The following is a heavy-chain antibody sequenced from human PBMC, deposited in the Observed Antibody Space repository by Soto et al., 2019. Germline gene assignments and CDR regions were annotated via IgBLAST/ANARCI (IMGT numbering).Heavy chain of an antibody. CDR2: IYYSGST. CDR1: GGSISSSSYY. J-gene: IGHJ4*02. CDR3: ARTVVHCTNGVCYGSWVFDY. D-gene: IGHD2-8*01. V-gene: IGHV4-39*01. Sequence: SETLSLTCTVSGGSISSSSYYWGWIRQPPGKGLEWIGSIYYSGSTYYNPSLKSRVTISVDTSKNQFSLKLSSVTAADTAVYYCARTVVHCTNGVCYGSWVFDYWGQGTLVTVSS.